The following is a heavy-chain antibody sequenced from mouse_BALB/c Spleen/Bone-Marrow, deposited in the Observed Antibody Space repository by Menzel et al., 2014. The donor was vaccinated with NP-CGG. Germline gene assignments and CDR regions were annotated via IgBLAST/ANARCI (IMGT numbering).Heavy chain of an antibody. CDR2: IDPANGNT. J-gene: IGHJ4*01. Sequence: EVQLQQSGAELVKPGASVKLSCTASGFDIKDTYMHWVKQRPEQGLEWVGRIDPANGNTKYDPKFQGKATTTADTSSNTAYLQLSSLTSEDTAAYYCARWEYYAMDYWGQGTSVTVSS. V-gene: IGHV14-3*02. CDR3: ARWEYYAMDY. D-gene: IGHD4-1*01. CDR1: GFDIKDTY.